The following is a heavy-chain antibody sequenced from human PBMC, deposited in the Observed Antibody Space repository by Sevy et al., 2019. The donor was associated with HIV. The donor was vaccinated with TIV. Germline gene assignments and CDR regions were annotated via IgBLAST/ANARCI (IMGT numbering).Heavy chain of an antibody. J-gene: IGHJ4*02. V-gene: IGHV6-1*01. D-gene: IGHD5-12*01. CDR1: GDSVASSSAA. CDR2: TYYRSKWST. Sequence: QSQTLSLTCAISGDSVASSSAAWNWIRQSPSRGLEWLGRTYYRSKWSTDYALSVKSRIIINPDTSKNQFSLQLNSVTPEDTAVYYCARAEVATGGYDYWGQGTLVTVSS. CDR3: ARAEVATGGYDY.